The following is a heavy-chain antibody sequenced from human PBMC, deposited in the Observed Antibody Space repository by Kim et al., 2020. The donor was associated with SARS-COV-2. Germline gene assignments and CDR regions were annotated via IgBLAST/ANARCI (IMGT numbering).Heavy chain of an antibody. CDR3: AQSWDCSGVNCYLPFDY. CDR1: GFTFSSCA. J-gene: IGHJ4*02. CDR2: ISYDGSNT. V-gene: IGHV3-30-3*01. Sequence: GGSLRLSCAASGFTFSSCAMNWVRQAPGKGLEWVAIISYDGSNTYYRDSVKGRFTISRDNSENMLYLQMNSLRVEDTAVYYCAQSWDCSGVNCYLPFDYWGQGTLVTVSS. D-gene: IGHD2-15*01.